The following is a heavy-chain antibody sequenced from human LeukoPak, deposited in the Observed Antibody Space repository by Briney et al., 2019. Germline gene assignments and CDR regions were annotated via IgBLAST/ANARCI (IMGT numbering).Heavy chain of an antibody. D-gene: IGHD2-2*01. Sequence: SETLSLTCTVSGGSISSYYWSWIRQPPGKGLEWIGYIYYSGSANYNPSLKSRVTISVDTTTNQFALKLTSVTAADTAVYYCARSLRYCTRTSCHDAFDIWGQGTMVTVSS. V-gene: IGHV4-59*08. J-gene: IGHJ3*02. CDR1: GGSISSYY. CDR2: IYYSGSA. CDR3: ARSLRYCTRTSCHDAFDI.